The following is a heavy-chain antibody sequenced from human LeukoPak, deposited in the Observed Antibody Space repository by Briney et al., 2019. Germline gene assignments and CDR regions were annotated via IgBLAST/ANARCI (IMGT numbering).Heavy chain of an antibody. CDR2: INSDGINT. D-gene: IGHD4-17*01. V-gene: IGHV3-74*01. J-gene: IGHJ4*02. CDR1: GFTFSNYW. CDR3: ARDLVVATTPDYGDYGPFDY. Sequence: PGGSLRLSCAASGFTFSNYWMHWVRQAPGKGLVWVSRINSDGINTSYADSVKGRFTISRDNAKNTLNLQMNSLRAEDTAVYYCARDLVVATTPDYGDYGPFDYWGQGTLVTVSS.